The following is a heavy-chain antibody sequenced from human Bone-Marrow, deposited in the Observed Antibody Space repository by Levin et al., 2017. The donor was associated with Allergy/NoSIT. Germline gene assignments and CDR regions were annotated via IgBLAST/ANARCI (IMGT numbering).Heavy chain of an antibody. V-gene: IGHV3-74*01. CDR1: GFTFSSYW. CDR3: ARGFVGYCSGGSCYVDAFDI. D-gene: IGHD2-15*01. CDR2: INSDGSST. J-gene: IGHJ3*02. Sequence: GGSLILSCAASGFTFSSYWMHWVRQAPGKGLVWVSRINSDGSSTSYADSVKGRFTISRDNAKNTLYLQMNSLRAEDTAVYYCARGFVGYCSGGSCYVDAFDIWGQGTMVTVSS.